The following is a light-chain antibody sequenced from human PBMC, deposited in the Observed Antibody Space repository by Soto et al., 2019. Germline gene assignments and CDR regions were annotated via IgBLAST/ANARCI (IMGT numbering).Light chain of an antibody. CDR2: SDD. Sequence: QSVPTQPPSASGTPGQRVTISCSGSNSNIGRNTVSWYQQVPGTAPKSLIYSDDQRPSGVPDRISGSRSGTSASLAISGLQSGDEAEYYCAAWDDTLRARVFGGGTKLTVL. J-gene: IGLJ2*01. CDR1: NSNIGRNT. CDR3: AAWDDTLRARV. V-gene: IGLV1-44*01.